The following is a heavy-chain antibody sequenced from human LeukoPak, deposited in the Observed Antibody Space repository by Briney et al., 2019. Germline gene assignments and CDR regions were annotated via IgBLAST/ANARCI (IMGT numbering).Heavy chain of an antibody. Sequence: GASVKVSCKASGYTFTTYYIHWVRQAPGQGLEWMGIVNPSAGSTSYAQKFQGRVTMTRDTSTSTVYMELSSLRSEDTAVYYCARGGGTAVADRKSKFDDWGQGTLVTVSS. D-gene: IGHD6-19*01. CDR1: GYTFTTYY. J-gene: IGHJ4*02. CDR2: VNPSAGST. V-gene: IGHV1-46*01. CDR3: ARGGGTAVADRKSKFDD.